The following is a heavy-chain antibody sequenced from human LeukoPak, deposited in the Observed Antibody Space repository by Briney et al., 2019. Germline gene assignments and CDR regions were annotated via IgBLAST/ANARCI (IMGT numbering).Heavy chain of an antibody. Sequence: GGSLRLSCAASGFTFSSYGMHWVRQAPGKGLEWVAVISYDGSNKYYADSVKGRFTISRDNSKNTLYLQMNSLRAEDTAVYYCAKEGSSGYYPTGYWGQGTLVTVSS. CDR1: GFTFSSYG. CDR3: AKEGSSGYYPTGY. V-gene: IGHV3-30*18. D-gene: IGHD3-22*01. J-gene: IGHJ4*02. CDR2: ISYDGSNK.